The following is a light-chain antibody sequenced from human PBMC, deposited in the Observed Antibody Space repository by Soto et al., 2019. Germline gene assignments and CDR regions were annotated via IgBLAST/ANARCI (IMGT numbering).Light chain of an antibody. CDR1: QGIRSE. CDR3: IQDYNYPLT. Sequence: MTQSPLSLSASVGDRVTITCRASQGIRSELGWYQQKPGKAPNLLIYTASTLQSGVPSRFSGSGSGTDFTLTISSLQPEDFATYYCIQDYNYPLTFGGGTKVDIK. J-gene: IGKJ4*01. CDR2: TAS. V-gene: IGKV1-6*01.